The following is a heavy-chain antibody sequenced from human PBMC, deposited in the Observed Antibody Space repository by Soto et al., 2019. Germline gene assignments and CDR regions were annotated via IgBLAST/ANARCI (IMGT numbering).Heavy chain of an antibody. D-gene: IGHD5-18*01. Sequence: QVQLVESGGGVVQPGRSQRLSCAASGFTFSSYGMHWVRQAPGKGLEWVAVISYDGSNKYYADSVKGRFTISRDNSKNTLYLQMNSLRAEDTAVYYCALFVDTAMVPTEAFDYWGQGTLVTVSS. V-gene: IGHV3-30*03. CDR3: ALFVDTAMVPTEAFDY. CDR1: GFTFSSYG. CDR2: ISYDGSNK. J-gene: IGHJ4*02.